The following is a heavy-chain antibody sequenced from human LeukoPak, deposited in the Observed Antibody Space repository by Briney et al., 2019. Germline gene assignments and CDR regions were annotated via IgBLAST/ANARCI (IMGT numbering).Heavy chain of an antibody. CDR1: GGSFSGYY. V-gene: IGHV4-34*01. D-gene: IGHD6-13*01. Sequence: SETLSLACAVYGGSFSGYYWSWIRQPPGKGLEWIGEINHSGSTNYNPSLKSRVTISVDTSKNQFSLKLSSVTAADTAVYYCARRINFAGFDPWGQGTLVTVSS. CDR2: INHSGST. CDR3: ARRINFAGFDP. J-gene: IGHJ5*02.